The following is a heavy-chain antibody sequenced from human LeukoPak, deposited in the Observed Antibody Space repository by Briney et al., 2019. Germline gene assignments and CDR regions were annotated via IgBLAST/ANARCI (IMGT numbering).Heavy chain of an antibody. CDR2: ISYDGSNK. D-gene: IGHD4-17*01. CDR3: AKIYGDYTPTGDDY. V-gene: IGHV3-30*18. CDR1: GFTFSSYG. Sequence: GGSLRLSCAASGFTFSSYGMHWVRQAPGKGLEWVAVISYDGSNKYYADSVKGRFTISRDNSKNTLYLQMNSLRAEDTAVYYCAKIYGDYTPTGDDYWGQGTLVTVSS. J-gene: IGHJ4*02.